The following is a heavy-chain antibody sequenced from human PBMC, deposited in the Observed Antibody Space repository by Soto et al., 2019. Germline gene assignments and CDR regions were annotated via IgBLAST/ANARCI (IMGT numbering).Heavy chain of an antibody. V-gene: IGHV1-3*01. Sequence: ASVKVSCKASGYTFTSYAMHWVRQAPGQRLEWMGWINAGNGNTKYSQKYKGRVTITRDTSASTAYMELSSLRSEDTAVYYCARGRLELYYYYYGMDVWGQGTTVTVSS. J-gene: IGHJ6*02. CDR1: GYTFTSYA. D-gene: IGHD1-7*01. CDR2: INAGNGNT. CDR3: ARGRLELYYYYYGMDV.